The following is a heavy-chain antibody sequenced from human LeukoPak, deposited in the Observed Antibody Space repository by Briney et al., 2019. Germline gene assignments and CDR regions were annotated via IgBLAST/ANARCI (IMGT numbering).Heavy chain of an antibody. CDR3: ARGEQQLTLGLDAFDI. Sequence: PGGSLRLSCAASGFTFSSYSMNWVRQAPGEGLEWVSSISSSSSYIYYADSVKGRFTISRDNAKNSLYLQMNSLRAEDTAVYYCARGEQQLTLGLDAFDIWGQGTMVTVSS. V-gene: IGHV3-21*01. D-gene: IGHD6-13*01. J-gene: IGHJ3*02. CDR2: ISSSSSYI. CDR1: GFTFSSYS.